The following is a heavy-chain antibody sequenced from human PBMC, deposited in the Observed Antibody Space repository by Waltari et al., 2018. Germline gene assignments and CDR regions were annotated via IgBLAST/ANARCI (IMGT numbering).Heavy chain of an antibody. CDR2: IYHGGIT. CDR3: VRSGLGYCTSSTCYKNDD. D-gene: IGHD2-2*02. Sequence: VQLQESGPGLVRPSETLSLTCVVSGYLINSGYYWGWVRQTPGKGLQWIGSIYHGGITYYNPSLKSRLTLSVDTSRNQFSLKLTSVTAADTAIYYCVRSGLGYCTSSTCYKNDDWGQGTLVTVSS. V-gene: IGHV4-38-2*01. J-gene: IGHJ4*02. CDR1: GYLINSGYY.